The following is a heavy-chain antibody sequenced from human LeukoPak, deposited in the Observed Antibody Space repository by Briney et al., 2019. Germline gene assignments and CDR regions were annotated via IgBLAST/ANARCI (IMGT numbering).Heavy chain of an antibody. D-gene: IGHD5-24*01. CDR2: IFSNGDT. CDR3: TRDQMNY. J-gene: IGHJ4*02. Sequence: GGSLRLSCTASEFTVSRNYMLWVRQAPGKGLEWVSLIFSNGDTHYADSVKGRFTISRDPSKNMVSLQMNSLRVEDTAMYYCTRDQMNYWGQGSLVTVSS. V-gene: IGHV3-53*01. CDR1: EFTVSRNY.